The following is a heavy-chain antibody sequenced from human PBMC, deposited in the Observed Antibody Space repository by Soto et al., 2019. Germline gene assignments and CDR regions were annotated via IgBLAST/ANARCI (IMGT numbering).Heavy chain of an antibody. Sequence: QVQLVESGGGVVQPGRSLRLSCAASGFTFSSYGMHWVRQASGKGLEWVAVIWYDGSNKYYADSVKGRFTISRDNSKNTLLLQMNSLRAEDTAVYYCARGIAAAGTLLAFDIWGQGTMVTVSS. CDR2: IWYDGSNK. V-gene: IGHV3-33*01. J-gene: IGHJ3*02. CDR1: GFTFSSYG. D-gene: IGHD6-13*01. CDR3: ARGIAAAGTLLAFDI.